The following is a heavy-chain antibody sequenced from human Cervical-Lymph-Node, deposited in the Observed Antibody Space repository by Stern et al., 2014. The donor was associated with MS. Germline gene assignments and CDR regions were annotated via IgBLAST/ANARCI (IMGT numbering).Heavy chain of an antibody. Sequence: VHLVESGGGVVQPGRSLTLSCAASGFSLSNSGMHWVRQAPGKGLEWGAVMSFVGGNKKYGDSVKGRFSISRDMANNTLFLQMNSLRPEDTAVYYCMGVGDAMHVWGQGTTVIVSS. V-gene: IGHV3-30*03. CDR3: MGVGDAMHV. J-gene: IGHJ6*02. CDR1: GFSLSNSG. CDR2: MSFVGGNK.